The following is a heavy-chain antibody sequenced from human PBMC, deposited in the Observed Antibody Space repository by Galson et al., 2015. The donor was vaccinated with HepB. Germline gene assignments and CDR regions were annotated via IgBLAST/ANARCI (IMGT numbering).Heavy chain of an antibody. V-gene: IGHV5-51*01. Sequence: QSGAEVKKPGESLKISCKGSGYSFTSYWIGWVRQMPGKGLEWMGIIYPGDSDTRYSPSFQGQATISADKSISTAYLQWSSLKASDTAMYYCARRLVGATRTGRFDYWGQGTLVTVSS. CDR2: IYPGDSDT. CDR1: GYSFTSYW. CDR3: ARRLVGATRTGRFDY. J-gene: IGHJ4*02. D-gene: IGHD1-26*01.